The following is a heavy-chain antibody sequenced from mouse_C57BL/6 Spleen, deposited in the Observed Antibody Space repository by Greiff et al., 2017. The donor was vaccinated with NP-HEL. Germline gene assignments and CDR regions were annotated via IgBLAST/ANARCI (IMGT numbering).Heavy chain of an antibody. D-gene: IGHD2-4*01. CDR2: IYPGSGNT. V-gene: IGHV1-76*01. J-gene: IGHJ1*03. Sequence: VKLMESGAELVRPGASVKLSCKASGYTFTDYYINWVKQRPGQGLEWIARIYPGSGNTYYNEKFKGKATLTAEKSSSTAYMQLSSLTSEDSAVYFCASYPLYDYDEDWYFDVWGTGTTVTVSS. CDR3: ASYPLYDYDEDWYFDV. CDR1: GYTFTDYY.